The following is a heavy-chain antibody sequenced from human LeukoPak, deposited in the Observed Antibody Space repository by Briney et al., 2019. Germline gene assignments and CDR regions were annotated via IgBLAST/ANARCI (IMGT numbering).Heavy chain of an antibody. D-gene: IGHD3-22*01. CDR2: INPSGGST. V-gene: IGHV1-46*01. Sequence: ASVKVSCKASGYTFTSYYMHWVRQAPGQGLEWMGIINPSGGSTSYAQKFQGRVTMTRDMSTNTVYMELSSLRSEDTAVYYCARLGGDSSGYYSPFFDYWGQGTLVTVSS. CDR3: ARLGGDSSGYYSPFFDY. J-gene: IGHJ4*02. CDR1: GYTFTSYY.